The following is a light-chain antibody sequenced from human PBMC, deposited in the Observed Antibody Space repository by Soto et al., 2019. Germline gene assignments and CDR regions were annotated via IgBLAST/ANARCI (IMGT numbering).Light chain of an antibody. CDR3: QQYGSSPQT. CDR2: DAS. J-gene: IGKJ1*01. CDR1: QSVNNNY. Sequence: EIVLTQSPGSMSLSPGERGTLSCRASQSVNNNYLAWYQQKPGQAPRLLIYDASSRATGIPDRFSGSGSGTDFTLTISRLAPEDFEVYYCQQYGSSPQTFGQGTKVDIK. V-gene: IGKV3-20*01.